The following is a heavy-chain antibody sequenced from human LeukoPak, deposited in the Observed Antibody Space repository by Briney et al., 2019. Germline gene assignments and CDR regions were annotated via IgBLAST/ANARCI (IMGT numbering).Heavy chain of an antibody. D-gene: IGHD4/OR15-4a*01. CDR3: ARRAGAYSHPYDY. J-gene: IGHJ4*02. Sequence: GGSLRLSCTVSGFTVISNSMSWVRQAPGKGLEWVSFIYSDSTHYSDSVKGRFTISRDNSKNTLYLQMNSLRAEDTAVYYCARRAGAYSHPYDYWGQGTLVTVSS. V-gene: IGHV3-53*01. CDR2: IYSDST. CDR1: GFTVISNS.